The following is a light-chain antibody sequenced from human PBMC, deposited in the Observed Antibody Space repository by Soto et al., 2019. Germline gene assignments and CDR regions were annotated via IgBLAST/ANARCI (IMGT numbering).Light chain of an antibody. J-gene: IGKJ1*01. CDR3: HQRQSWPRT. CDR1: QYINTR. Sequence: EIVLTQSPATLSSFPGDRVTISCRASQYINTRLAWYQHRPGQAPRLLIYQTSIRAAGIPARFSGSGSGTDFTLTISGVQPEDFALYYCHQRQSWPRTFGQGTKVDI. CDR2: QTS. V-gene: IGKV3-11*01.